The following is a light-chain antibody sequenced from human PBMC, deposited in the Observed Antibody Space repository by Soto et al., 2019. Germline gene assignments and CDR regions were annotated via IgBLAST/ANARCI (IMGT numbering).Light chain of an antibody. CDR1: SSDVGTYNL. V-gene: IGLV2-23*02. J-gene: IGLJ2*01. CDR3: CSYAGSSTVV. Sequence: ALTQPASVSGSPGQSITISCTGTSSDVGTYNLVSWYQQHPGKAPKLMIYEVSKRPSGVSNRFSGSKSGNTASLTISGLQAEDEADYYCCSYAGSSTVVFGGGTKLTVL. CDR2: EVS.